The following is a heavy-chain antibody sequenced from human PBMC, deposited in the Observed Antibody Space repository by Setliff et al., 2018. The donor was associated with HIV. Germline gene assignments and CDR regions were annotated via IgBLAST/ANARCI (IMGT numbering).Heavy chain of an antibody. CDR1: GASISSGSYY. D-gene: IGHD3-22*01. J-gene: IGHJ4*02. CDR2: IYFTGGT. V-gene: IGHV4-61*01. Sequence: TSETLSLTCSVSGASISSGSYYWSWIRQQPGKGLEWIGYIYFTGGTNYSPSLRSRLSISMDTTKNQFSLRLSSVTAADTAVYYCARKYLVNVFDYWGQGMLVTVSS. CDR3: ARKYLVNVFDY.